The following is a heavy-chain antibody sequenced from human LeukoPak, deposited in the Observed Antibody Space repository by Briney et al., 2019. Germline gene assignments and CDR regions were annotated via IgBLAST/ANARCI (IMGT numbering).Heavy chain of an antibody. CDR2: IYYSGST. CDR3: ARGPGRGLRGTD. V-gene: IGHV4-59*01. Sequence: SETLSLTCTVFGDSISTFYWSWIRQPAGKGLEWIGSIYYSGSTNYNPSLKSRVTISVDTSKNQFSLKLSSVTAADTAVYYCARGPGRGLRGTDWGQGTLVTVSS. CDR1: GDSISTFY. J-gene: IGHJ4*02. D-gene: IGHD3/OR15-3a*01.